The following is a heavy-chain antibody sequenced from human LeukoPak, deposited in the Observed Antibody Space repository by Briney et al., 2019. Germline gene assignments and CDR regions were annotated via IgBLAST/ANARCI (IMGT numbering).Heavy chain of an antibody. CDR1: GYTFTSYG. CDR3: AREGWTPPLYYYYGMDV. D-gene: IGHD2-15*01. V-gene: IGHV1-18*01. Sequence: ASVTVSCTASGYTFTSYGISWVRQAPGQGLEWMGWISAYNGNTNYAQKLQGRVTMTTDTSTSTAYMELRSLRSDDTAVYYCAREGWTPPLYYYYGMDVWGQGTTVTVSS. CDR2: ISAYNGNT. J-gene: IGHJ6*02.